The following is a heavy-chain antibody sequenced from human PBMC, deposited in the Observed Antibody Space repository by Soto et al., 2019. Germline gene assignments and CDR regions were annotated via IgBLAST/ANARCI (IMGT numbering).Heavy chain of an antibody. D-gene: IGHD3-10*01. J-gene: IGHJ5*02. CDR3: ARAQANLGFGELLGWFDP. CDR2: IYYSGRT. CDR1: GGSISSYY. Sequence: QVQLQESGPGLVKPSETLSLSCTVSGGSISSYYWSWIRQPPGKGLEWLGNIYYSGRTDYNPSLKRRVTISVDTSKNEFSLKLSSVTAADTGVYYCARAQANLGFGELLGWFDPWGQGTLVTVSS. V-gene: IGHV4-59*01.